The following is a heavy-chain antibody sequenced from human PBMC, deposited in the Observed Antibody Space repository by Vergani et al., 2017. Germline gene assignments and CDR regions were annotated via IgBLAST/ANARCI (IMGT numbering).Heavy chain of an antibody. V-gene: IGHV4-59*01. CDR3: ARESPYSSGRGEFDP. J-gene: IGHJ5*02. CDR1: GGSISSYY. Sequence: QVQLQESGPGLVKPSETLSLTCTVSGGSISSYYWSWIRQPPGKGLAWIGYIYYSGSTNYNPSLKSRVTISVDTSKNQFSLKLSSVTAADTAVYYCARESPYSSGRGEFDPWGQGTLVTVSS. D-gene: IGHD6-19*01. CDR2: IYYSGST.